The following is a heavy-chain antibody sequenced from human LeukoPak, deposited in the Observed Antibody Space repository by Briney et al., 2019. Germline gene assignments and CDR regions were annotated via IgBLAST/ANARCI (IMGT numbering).Heavy chain of an antibody. CDR1: GGSISSSSYY. CDR2: IYYSGST. Sequence: PSETLSLTCTVSGGSISSSSYYWGWIRQPPGKGLEWIGSIYYSGSTYYNPSLKSRVTISVDTSKNQFSLNLNSVTAADTAVYYCARGNYYDNSFGWYFDLWGRGTLVTVSS. CDR3: ARGNYYDNSFGWYFDL. D-gene: IGHD3-22*01. J-gene: IGHJ2*01. V-gene: IGHV4-39*07.